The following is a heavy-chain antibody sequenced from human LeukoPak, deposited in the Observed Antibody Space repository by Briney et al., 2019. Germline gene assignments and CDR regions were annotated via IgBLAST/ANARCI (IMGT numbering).Heavy chain of an antibody. D-gene: IGHD3-16*01. Sequence: SETLSLTCTVSGGSISRFYWSWIRQPPGKGLECIGYISYSGSTNYNPSLKSRVTISVDTSKNQFSLKLSSVTAADTAVYYCARYGGYYFDYWGQGTLVTVSS. J-gene: IGHJ4*02. CDR3: ARYGGYYFDY. CDR2: ISYSGST. V-gene: IGHV4-59*08. CDR1: GGSISRFY.